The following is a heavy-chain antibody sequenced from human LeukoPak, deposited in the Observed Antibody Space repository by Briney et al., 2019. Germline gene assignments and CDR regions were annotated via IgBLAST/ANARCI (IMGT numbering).Heavy chain of an antibody. J-gene: IGHJ6*03. CDR1: GYTFTGYY. D-gene: IGHD3-3*01. V-gene: IGHV1-2*02. Sequence: ASVKVSCKASGYTFTGYYMHWVRQAPGQGLEWMGWINPNSGGTNYAQKFQGRVTMTRDTSISTAYKELSRLRSDDTAVYYCARAPYYDFWSGSPSFYYMDVWGKGTTVTVSS. CDR3: ARAPYYDFWSGSPSFYYMDV. CDR2: INPNSGGT.